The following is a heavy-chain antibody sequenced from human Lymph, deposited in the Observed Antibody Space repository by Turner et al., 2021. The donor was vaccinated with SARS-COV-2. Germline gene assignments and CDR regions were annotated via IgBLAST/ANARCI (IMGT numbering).Heavy chain of an antibody. CDR2: TIPIYGIA. Sequence: QVHLYQSGAEVKKPGSSVKVSCKASGGTFSTYAIIWVRPAPGQGLEGLGGTIPIYGIANYAKKVQGRVTITEDKFTSTAYMELSSLRSEEKAVYYCARDETGPLGYWGRGTLVTVSS. D-gene: IGHD1-1*01. CDR1: GGTFSTYA. J-gene: IGHJ4*02. CDR3: ARDETGPLGY. V-gene: IGHV1-69*10.